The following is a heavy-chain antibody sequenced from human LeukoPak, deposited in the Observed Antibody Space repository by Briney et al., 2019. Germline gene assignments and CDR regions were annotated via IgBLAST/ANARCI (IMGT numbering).Heavy chain of an antibody. CDR1: GGSVSSGSYY. D-gene: IGHD4-17*01. CDR3: ARSVSNYGPDYFDY. J-gene: IGHJ4*02. CDR2: IYYSGST. Sequence: SETLSLTCTVSGGSVSSGSYYWSWIRQPPGKGLEWIGYIYYSGSTNYNPSLKSRVTISVDTSKDQFSLKLSSVTAADTAVYYCARSVSNYGPDYFDYWGQGTLVTVSS. V-gene: IGHV4-61*01.